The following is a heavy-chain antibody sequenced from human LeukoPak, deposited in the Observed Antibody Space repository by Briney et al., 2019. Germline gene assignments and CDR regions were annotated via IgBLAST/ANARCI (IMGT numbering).Heavy chain of an antibody. CDR3: ARGITMVRGVMNY. J-gene: IGHJ4*02. CDR1: GYSSTNYG. D-gene: IGHD3-10*01. CDR2: IIPIFGTA. Sequence: ASVKVSCKASGYSSTNYGISRVRQAPGQGLEWMGGIIPIFGTANYAQKFQGRVTITADKSTSTAYMELSSLRSEDTAVYYCARGITMVRGVMNYWGQGTLVTVSS. V-gene: IGHV1-69*06.